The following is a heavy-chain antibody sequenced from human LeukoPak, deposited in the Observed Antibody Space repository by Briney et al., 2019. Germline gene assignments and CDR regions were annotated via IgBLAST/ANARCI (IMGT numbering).Heavy chain of an antibody. V-gene: IGHV1-69*13. CDR2: FIPIFGTA. CDR3: ASLTYYYDSSGYYYSPYFDY. J-gene: IGHJ4*02. D-gene: IGHD3-22*01. Sequence: SVKVSCKASGGTFSSYAISWVRQAPGQGLEWMGGFIPIFGTANYAQKFQGRVTITADESTSTAYMELSSLRSEDTAVYYCASLTYYYDSSGYYYSPYFDYWGQGTLVTVSS. CDR1: GGTFSSYA.